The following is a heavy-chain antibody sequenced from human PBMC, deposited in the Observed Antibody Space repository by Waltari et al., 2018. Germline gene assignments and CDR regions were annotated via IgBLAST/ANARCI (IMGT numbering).Heavy chain of an antibody. Sequence: QVQLQESGPGLVKPSQTLSLTCTVSGGSISSGDYYWSWIRQPPGKGLEWIGYIYYSGSTYYNPSLKSRVTISVDTSKNQFSLKLSSVTAADTAVYYCARDGVRGDSSSVGFDYWGQGTLVTVSS. CDR1: GGSISSGDYY. CDR2: IYYSGST. CDR3: ARDGVRGDSSSVGFDY. J-gene: IGHJ4*02. V-gene: IGHV4-30-4*08. D-gene: IGHD6-6*01.